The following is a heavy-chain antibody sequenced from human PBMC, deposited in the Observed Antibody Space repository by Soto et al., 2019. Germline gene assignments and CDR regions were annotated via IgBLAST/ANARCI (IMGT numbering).Heavy chain of an antibody. CDR2: ISYDGSNK. Sequence: GGSLRLSCAASGFTFSSYAMHWVRQAPGKGLEWVAVISYDGSNKYYADSVKGRFTISRDNSKNTLYLQMNSLRAEDTDVYYFARGSPDYYDSSGYNPIGYWGQGTLVTVSS. D-gene: IGHD3-22*01. CDR1: GFTFSSYA. CDR3: ARGSPDYYDSSGYNPIGY. J-gene: IGHJ4*02. V-gene: IGHV3-30-3*01.